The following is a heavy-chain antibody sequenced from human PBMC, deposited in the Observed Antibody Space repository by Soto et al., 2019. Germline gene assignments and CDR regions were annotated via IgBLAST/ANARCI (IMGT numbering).Heavy chain of an antibody. V-gene: IGHV1-69*13. CDR2: IIPIFGTA. CDR1: GGTFSSYA. Sequence: SAEETCKDSGGTFSSYAISWVRQAPGQGLEWMGGIIPIFGTANYAQKFQGRVTITADESTSTAYMELSSLRSEDTAVYYCARKRSSGYYDSSGYYAWFDPWCQGTLVTAPQ. CDR3: ARKRSSGYYDSSGYYAWFDP. J-gene: IGHJ5*02. D-gene: IGHD3-22*01.